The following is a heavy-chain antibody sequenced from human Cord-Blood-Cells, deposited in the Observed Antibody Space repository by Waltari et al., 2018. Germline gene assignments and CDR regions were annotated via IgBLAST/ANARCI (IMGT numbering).Heavy chain of an antibody. Sequence: QVQLVQSGAEVEKPGSSVKVSCKASGGTFSSYAISWVRQAPGQGLEWMGGIIPILGIANYAQKFQGRVTITADESTSTAYMELSSLRSEDTAVYYCARGPAYCGGDCYSDYWGQGTLVTVSS. CDR1: GGTFSSYA. J-gene: IGHJ4*02. V-gene: IGHV1-69*04. CDR2: IIPILGIA. D-gene: IGHD2-21*02. CDR3: ARGPAYCGGDCYSDY.